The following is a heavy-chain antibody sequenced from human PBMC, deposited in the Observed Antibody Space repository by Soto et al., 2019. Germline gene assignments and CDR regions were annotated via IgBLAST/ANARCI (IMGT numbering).Heavy chain of an antibody. CDR1: GFTFSSYG. V-gene: IGHV3-33*01. CDR2: IWYDGSNK. Sequence: GGSLRLSCAASGFTFSSYGMHWVRQAPGKGLEWVAVIWYDGSNKYYADSVKGRFTISRDNSKNTLYLQMNSLRAEDTAVYYCARGAQASNYFDYWGQGTLVTVSS. CDR3: ARGAQASNYFDY. J-gene: IGHJ4*02.